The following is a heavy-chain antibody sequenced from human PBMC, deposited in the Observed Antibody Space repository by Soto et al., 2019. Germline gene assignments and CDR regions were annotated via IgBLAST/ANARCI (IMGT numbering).Heavy chain of an antibody. D-gene: IGHD4-17*01. CDR3: AKLDGHYVFSQYYFDY. V-gene: IGHV3-23*01. Sequence: EVQLLESGGGLVQPGGSLRLSCAASGFTLSSYAMSWVRQAPGKGLEWVSAISGSGGSTYYADSVKGRFTISRDNSKNTLYLQMNSLRAEDTAVYYCAKLDGHYVFSQYYFDYWGQGTLVTVSS. CDR1: GFTLSSYA. CDR2: ISGSGGST. J-gene: IGHJ4*02.